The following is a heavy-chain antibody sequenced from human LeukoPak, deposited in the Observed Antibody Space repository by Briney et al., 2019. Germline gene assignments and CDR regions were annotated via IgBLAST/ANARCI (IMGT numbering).Heavy chain of an antibody. V-gene: IGHV3-74*01. CDR2: INTDGSST. CDR3: ARDPYGGNPY. D-gene: IGHD4-23*01. CDR1: GFTFNNYA. J-gene: IGHJ4*02. Sequence: HSGGSLRLSCAASGFTFNNYALSWVRQAPGKGLVWVSRINTDGSSTSYADSVKGRFTISRDNAKNTLYLQMNSLRAEDTAVYYCARDPYGGNPYWGQGTLVTVSS.